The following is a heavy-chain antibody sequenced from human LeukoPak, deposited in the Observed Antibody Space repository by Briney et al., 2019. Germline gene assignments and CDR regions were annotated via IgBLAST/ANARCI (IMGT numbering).Heavy chain of an antibody. V-gene: IGHV1-2*02. CDR2: INPNSGGT. CDR3: ARRYYDILTGNFGAFDI. Sequence: GASVKVSCKASGYTFTGYYMHWVRQAPGQGLEWMGWINPNSGGTNYAQKFQGRVTMTRDTSISTAYMELSRLRSDDTAVYYCARRYYDILTGNFGAFDIWGQGTMVTVSS. CDR1: GYTFTGYY. J-gene: IGHJ3*02. D-gene: IGHD3-9*01.